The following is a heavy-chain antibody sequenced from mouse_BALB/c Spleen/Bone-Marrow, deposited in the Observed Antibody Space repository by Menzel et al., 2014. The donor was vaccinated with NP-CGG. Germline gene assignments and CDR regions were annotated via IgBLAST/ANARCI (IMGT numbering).Heavy chain of an antibody. CDR3: TRRRSLDY. CDR1: GYAYTNYW. V-gene: IGHV1-63*01. Sequence: VKLVESGTELVGPGTSVKISCKASGYAYTNYWLGWVKQRPGHGLEWIGDIYPGSGNTYYDEKFKGKVTLTADKSSSTAYMQLSGLTSEDSAVYFCTRRRSLDYWGQGTTLTVSS. J-gene: IGHJ2*01. CDR2: IYPGSGNT.